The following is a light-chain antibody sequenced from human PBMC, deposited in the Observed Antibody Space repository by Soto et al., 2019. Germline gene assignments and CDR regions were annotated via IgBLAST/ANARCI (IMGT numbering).Light chain of an antibody. Sequence: DIQMTQSPSTLSASVGDRVTITCRASQSIDSWLAWYQQKPGKAPNLLIYKASSLESGVPSRFSGSGSGTEFPLTISSLQPDDFATYYCQQYNRYSSGTFGQGTKVDIK. V-gene: IGKV1-5*03. J-gene: IGKJ1*01. CDR3: QQYNRYSSGT. CDR2: KAS. CDR1: QSIDSW.